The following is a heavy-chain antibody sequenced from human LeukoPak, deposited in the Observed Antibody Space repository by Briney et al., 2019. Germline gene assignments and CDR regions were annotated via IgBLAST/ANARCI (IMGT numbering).Heavy chain of an antibody. CDR1: GGSISSGDYY. V-gene: IGHV4-30-4*01. CDR3: ARTPSFGVALGFFDY. J-gene: IGHJ4*02. D-gene: IGHD3-3*01. CDR2: IYYSGST. Sequence: PSETLSLTCTVSGGSISSGDYYWSWIRQPPGKGLEWIGYIYYSGSTYYNPSLKSRVTISVDTSKSQYSLKLSSVTAADTAVYYCARTPSFGVALGFFDYWGQGTLVTVSS.